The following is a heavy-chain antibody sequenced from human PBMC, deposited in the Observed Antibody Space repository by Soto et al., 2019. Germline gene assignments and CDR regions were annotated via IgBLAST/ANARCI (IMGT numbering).Heavy chain of an antibody. Sequence: GGSLRLSCSGSGFTFSHHSLYWVRQPPGKGLQCVSSISGSGGNIYYAESVKGRFTISRDNSKNTLYLQMTSLSSEDSAVYYCVKVSGYCTGGSCFSYFDYWGQGTPVTVSS. J-gene: IGHJ4*02. CDR3: VKVSGYCTGGSCFSYFDY. CDR1: GFTFSHHS. CDR2: ISGSGGNI. V-gene: IGHV3-64D*06. D-gene: IGHD2-15*01.